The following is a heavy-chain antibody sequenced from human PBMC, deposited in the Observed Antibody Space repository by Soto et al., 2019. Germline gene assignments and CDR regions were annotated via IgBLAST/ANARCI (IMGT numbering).Heavy chain of an antibody. CDR3: ARRNRAFGMDV. Sequence: TSETLSLTCTVSGGPISSSSYYWGWIRQPPGKGLEWIGSIYYSGSTYYNPSLKSRVTISVDTSKNQFSLKLSSVTAADTAVYYCARRNRAFGMDVWGQGTTVTVSS. CDR1: GGPISSSSYY. CDR2: IYYSGST. J-gene: IGHJ6*02. D-gene: IGHD1-1*01. V-gene: IGHV4-39*01.